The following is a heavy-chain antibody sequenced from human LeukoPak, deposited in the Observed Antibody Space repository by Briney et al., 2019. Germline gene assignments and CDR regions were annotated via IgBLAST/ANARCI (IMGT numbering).Heavy chain of an antibody. Sequence: GGSLRLSCAASGFTFSSYSMNWVRQAPGKGLEWVGRIKSKVHGGTLEYAAPVKGRFTISRDDSENTLHLQMSSLTTEDTAVYYCATDRDATHLNYWGQGTLVTVSS. D-gene: IGHD5-24*01. CDR2: IKSKVHGGTL. J-gene: IGHJ4*02. CDR1: GFTFSSYS. V-gene: IGHV3-15*01. CDR3: ATDRDATHLNY.